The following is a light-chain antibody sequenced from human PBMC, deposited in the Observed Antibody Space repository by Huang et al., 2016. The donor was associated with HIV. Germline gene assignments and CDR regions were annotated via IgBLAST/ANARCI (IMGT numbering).Light chain of an antibody. CDR1: QSVLYSSNNKNY. CDR3: QQYYSAPLT. V-gene: IGKV4-1*01. CDR2: GAS. J-gene: IGKJ4*01. Sequence: DIVMTQSPDSLAVSLGERATINCKSSQSVLYSSNNKNYLVWYQQKPGQPPKLLIYGASTRESGVPDRFSGSGSGTDFTLTISSLQAEDVAVYYCQQYYSAPLTFGGGTKVEIK.